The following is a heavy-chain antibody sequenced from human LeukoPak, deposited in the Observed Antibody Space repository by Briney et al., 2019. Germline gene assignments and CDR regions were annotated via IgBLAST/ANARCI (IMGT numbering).Heavy chain of an antibody. CDR2: INAGNGNT. CDR1: GYTFTSYA. J-gene: IGHJ6*02. D-gene: IGHD3-10*01. V-gene: IGHV1-3*01. CDR3: AREAVPPGVIYYYYYGRDV. Sequence: ASVNVSCKASGYTFTSYAMHWVRQAPGQRLEWMGWINAGNGNTKYSQKFQGRVTITRDTSASTAYMELSSLRSEDTAVYYCAREAVPPGVIYYYYYGRDVWGQGPTATVPS.